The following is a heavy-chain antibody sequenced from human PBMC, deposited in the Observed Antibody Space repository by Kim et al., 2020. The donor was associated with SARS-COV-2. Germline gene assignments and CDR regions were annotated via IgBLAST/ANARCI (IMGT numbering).Heavy chain of an antibody. Sequence: SETLSLTCTVSGYSISSGYYWGWIRQPPGKGLEWIGSIYHSGSTYYNPSLKSRVTISVDTSKNQFSLKLSSVTAADTAVYYCALDSSSWYYFDYWGQGTLVTVSS. CDR3: ALDSSSWYYFDY. CDR2: IYHSGST. J-gene: IGHJ4*02. V-gene: IGHV4-38-2*02. CDR1: GYSISSGYY. D-gene: IGHD6-13*01.